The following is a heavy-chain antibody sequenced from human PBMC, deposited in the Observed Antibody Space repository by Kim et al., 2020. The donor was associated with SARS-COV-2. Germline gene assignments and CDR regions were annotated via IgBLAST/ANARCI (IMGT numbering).Heavy chain of an antibody. D-gene: IGHD3-10*01. CDR3: AKPLFYGSGCYDR. J-gene: IGHJ4*02. CDR1: GFSFSSYD. V-gene: IGHV3-23*01. Sequence: GGSLRLSCIASGFSFSSYDMSWVRQAPGKGLEWVSVISRNGASTYYGEPVKGRFTISRDDSKNMLYLQMNSLGAEDTAVYYCAKPLFYGSGCYDRWGQGTLVTVSS. CDR2: ISRNGAST.